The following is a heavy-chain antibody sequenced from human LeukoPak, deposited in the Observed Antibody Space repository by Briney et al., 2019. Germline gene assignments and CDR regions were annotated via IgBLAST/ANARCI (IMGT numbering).Heavy chain of an antibody. D-gene: IGHD2-21*02. CDR3: ARVPYCGGDCHNWFDP. Sequence: SETLSLTCSVSGGSTSGFYWSWIRQPPGKGLEWIGYIYYSGDSNSNPSLKSRVTMSLDTSKNQFSLKLSSVTAADTAVYYCARVPYCGGDCHNWFDPWGQGTLVTVSS. J-gene: IGHJ5*02. CDR2: IYYSGDS. CDR1: GGSTSGFY. V-gene: IGHV4-59*01.